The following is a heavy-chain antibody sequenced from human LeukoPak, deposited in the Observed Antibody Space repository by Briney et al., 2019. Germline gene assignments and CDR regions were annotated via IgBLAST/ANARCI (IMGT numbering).Heavy chain of an antibody. V-gene: IGHV4-59*12. CDR3: ARGLRGSYPKTEYFQH. D-gene: IGHD1-26*01. CDR2: IYHSGNT. Sequence: SETLSLTCTVSGGSISSYDWSWIRQPPGKGLEWIGYIYHSGNTKYNPSLKSRVTISVDTSKNQFSLKLSSVTAADTAVYYCARGLRGSYPKTEYFQHWGQGTLVTVSS. CDR1: GGSISSYD. J-gene: IGHJ1*01.